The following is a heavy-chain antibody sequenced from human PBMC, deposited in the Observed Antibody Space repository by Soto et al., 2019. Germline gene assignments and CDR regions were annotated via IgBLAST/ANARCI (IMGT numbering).Heavy chain of an antibody. D-gene: IGHD3-9*01. CDR3: ASGNDWHIIDY. CDR1: GGSFSGNY. V-gene: IGHV4-34*01. J-gene: IGHJ4*02. CDR2: IYYSGST. Sequence: SETLSLTCAVSGGSFSGNYWTWIRQPPGKGLEWIGSIYYSGSTYYNPSLKSRVTISVDTSKDQFSLKLSSVTAADTAVYFCASGNDWHIIDYWGQGTLVTVSS.